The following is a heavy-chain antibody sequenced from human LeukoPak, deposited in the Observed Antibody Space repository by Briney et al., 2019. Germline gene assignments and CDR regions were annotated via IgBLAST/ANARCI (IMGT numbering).Heavy chain of an antibody. CDR2: IFYSGTT. V-gene: IGHV4-39*01. D-gene: IGHD5-24*01. J-gene: IGHJ4*02. Sequence: SETLSLTCTVSGGSISSSNYYWDWIRQPPGKGLEWIGNIFYSGTTHYNPSLRGRVTISVCTSKNQFSLKLSSVTAADTAVYYCARGRLAYNDHHYWGQGTLVTVSS. CDR1: GGSISSSNYY. CDR3: ARGRLAYNDHHY.